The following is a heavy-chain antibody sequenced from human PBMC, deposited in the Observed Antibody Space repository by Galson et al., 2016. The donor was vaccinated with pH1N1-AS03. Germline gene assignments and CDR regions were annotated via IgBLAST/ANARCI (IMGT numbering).Heavy chain of an antibody. J-gene: IGHJ3*02. CDR2: IKQDGSET. V-gene: IGHV3-7*01. D-gene: IGHD4-23*01. CDR1: GFTFSNYW. CDR3: ARIKGGGNSDGFDI. Sequence: SLRLSCAASGFTFSNYWMTWVRQAPGKGLEWVANIKQDGSETYYVDSVKGRFTISRDNAKDSLYLQMNSLRADHTAVYYCARIKGGGNSDGFDIWGLGTKVIVSS.